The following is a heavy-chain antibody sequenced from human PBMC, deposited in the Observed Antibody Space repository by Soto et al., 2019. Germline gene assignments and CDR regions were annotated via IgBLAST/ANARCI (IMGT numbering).Heavy chain of an antibody. CDR2: IYPGDSDT. D-gene: IGHD2-15*01. Sequence: TILFKGLGNSVDNWIGLVRQMPRKGLEWVGIIYPGDSDTRYSPSFQGQVTISADKSISTAYLQWSSLKPSDSAIYYCASCHFKNIRHQADYWGPGTLVTGSS. V-gene: IGHV5-51*01. J-gene: IGHJ4*01. CDR1: GNSVDNW. CDR3: ASCHFKNIRHQADY.